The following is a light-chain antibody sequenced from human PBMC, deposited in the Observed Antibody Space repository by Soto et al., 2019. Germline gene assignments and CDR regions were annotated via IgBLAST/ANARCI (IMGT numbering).Light chain of an antibody. CDR1: QSVSSY. V-gene: IGKV3-11*01. CDR2: DAS. J-gene: IGKJ4*01. CDR3: QERSNWPPLN. Sequence: EIVLTQSPATLSLSPGERATLSCSASQSVSSYLAWYQQKPGQASRLLIDDASNRATCIPARFSGSGSGTASNLNIRSQEPEDFAVYYCQERSNWPPLNFGGGNKGEIK.